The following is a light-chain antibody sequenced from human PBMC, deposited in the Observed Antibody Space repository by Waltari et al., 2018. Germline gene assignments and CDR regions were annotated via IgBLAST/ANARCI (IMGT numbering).Light chain of an antibody. J-gene: IGLJ1*01. CDR2: SNN. V-gene: IGLV1-44*01. CDR3: AAWDDSLNGFYV. CDR1: CSNIGRHP. Sequence: QSVLTQPPSASGTPGQRVTLSCSGSCSNIGRHPVNWYQQLPGTAPELLIYSNNQRPSGVPDRFSGSKSGTSASLAISGLQSEDEADYYCAAWDDSLNGFYVFGTGTKVTVL.